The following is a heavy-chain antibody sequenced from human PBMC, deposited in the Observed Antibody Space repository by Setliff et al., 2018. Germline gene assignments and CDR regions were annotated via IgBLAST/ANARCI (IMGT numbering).Heavy chain of an antibody. V-gene: IGHV3-23*01. CDR3: VTSTIIIYYFDF. CDR2: ITGSGGDR. D-gene: IGHD3-10*01. J-gene: IGHJ4*02. Sequence: GGSLRLSCVVSGFSFGNYAMSWVRQAPGKGLEWVSSITGSGGDRDYADSVKGRFTISRDNSKNTLYLQMNSLRAEDTAVYYCVTSTIIIYYFDFWGQGTPVTVSS. CDR1: GFSFGNYA.